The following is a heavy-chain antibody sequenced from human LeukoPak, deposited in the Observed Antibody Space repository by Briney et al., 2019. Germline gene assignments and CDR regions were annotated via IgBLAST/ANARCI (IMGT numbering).Heavy chain of an antibody. D-gene: IGHD3-10*01. CDR1: GFTFSTYE. Sequence: PGGSLRLSCAASGFTFSTYEMNWVRQAPGKGLQWVSHISSSGSTIYYADSVKGRFTISRDNAKNSLYLQMNSLRAEDTAVYYCARDWGSGRFDYWGQGTLVTVSS. J-gene: IGHJ4*02. CDR2: ISSSGSTI. CDR3: ARDWGSGRFDY. V-gene: IGHV3-48*03.